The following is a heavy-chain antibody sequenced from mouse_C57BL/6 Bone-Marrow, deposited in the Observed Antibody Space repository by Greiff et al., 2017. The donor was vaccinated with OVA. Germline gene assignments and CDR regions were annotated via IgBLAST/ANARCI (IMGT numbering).Heavy chain of an antibody. J-gene: IGHJ4*01. CDR3: AILHSSYLYYDAMDY. Sequence: QVQLQQPGAELVKPGASVKLSCKASGYTFTSYWMHWVKHRPGQGLEWIGMIHPNSGSTNYNEKFKSKATLTVDKSSSTAYMQLSSLTSEDSAVYYCAILHSSYLYYDAMDYWGRGTAVTVSS. V-gene: IGHV1-64*01. CDR2: IHPNSGST. D-gene: IGHD1-1*01. CDR1: GYTFTSYW.